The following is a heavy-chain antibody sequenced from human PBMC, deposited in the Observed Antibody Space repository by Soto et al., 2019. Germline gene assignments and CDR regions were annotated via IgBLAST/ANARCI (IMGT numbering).Heavy chain of an antibody. CDR2: IYYSGST. Sequence: SETLSLTCTVSGGSISSSSYYWGWIRQPPGKGLEWIGSIYYSGSTYYNPSLKSRVTISVDTSKNQFSLKLSSVTAADTAVYYCARVGRASITMVRGVNNWFDPWSQGTLVTVSS. D-gene: IGHD3-10*01. J-gene: IGHJ5*02. V-gene: IGHV4-39*01. CDR3: ARVGRASITMVRGVNNWFDP. CDR1: GGSISSSSYY.